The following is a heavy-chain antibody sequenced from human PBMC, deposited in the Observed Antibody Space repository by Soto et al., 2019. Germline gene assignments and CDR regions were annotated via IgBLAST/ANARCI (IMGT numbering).Heavy chain of an antibody. CDR3: ARSFGDYYDPFDY. CDR2: ISSSSSYI. J-gene: IGHJ4*02. Sequence: EVQLVESGGGLVKPGGSLRLSCAASGFTFSSYSMNWVRQAPGKGLEWVSSISSSSSYIYYADSVKGRFTISRDNAKNSLYLQMNSLRAEDTAVYYCARSFGDYYDPFDYWGQGTLVTVSS. CDR1: GFTFSSYS. D-gene: IGHD4-17*01. V-gene: IGHV3-21*01.